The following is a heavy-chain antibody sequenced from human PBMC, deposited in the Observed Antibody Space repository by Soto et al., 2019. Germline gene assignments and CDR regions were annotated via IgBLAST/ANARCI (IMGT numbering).Heavy chain of an antibody. CDR1: GGSISSYY. V-gene: IGHV4-59*08. CDR2: IYYSGST. CDR3: ARRYSSSFDF. Sequence: QVQLQESGPGLVKPSETLSLTCTVSGGSISSYYWSWIRQPPGKGLEWIGYIYYSGSTNHNPSLKSRVTISVDTSKNQFSLKLSSVTAADTAVYYCARRYSSSFDFWGQGTLVTVSS. D-gene: IGHD6-13*01. J-gene: IGHJ4*02.